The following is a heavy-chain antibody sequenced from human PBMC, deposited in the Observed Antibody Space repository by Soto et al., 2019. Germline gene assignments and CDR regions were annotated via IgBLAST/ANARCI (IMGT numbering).Heavy chain of an antibody. D-gene: IGHD4-17*01. Sequence: SETLSLTCTVSGGSISSSSYYRGWIRQPPGKGLEGIGSIYYSGSTYYNPSLKSRVTISVDTSKNQFSLKLSSVTAADTAVYYCARLTTVSVALDYWGQGTLVTGSS. CDR2: IYYSGST. J-gene: IGHJ4*02. V-gene: IGHV4-39*01. CDR1: GGSISSSSYY. CDR3: ARLTTVSVALDY.